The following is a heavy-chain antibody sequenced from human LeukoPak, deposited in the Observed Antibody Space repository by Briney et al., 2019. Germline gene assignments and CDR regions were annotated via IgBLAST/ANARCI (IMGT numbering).Heavy chain of an antibody. V-gene: IGHV4-61*09. CDR1: GGSISSGSYH. CDR2: IYTSGST. D-gene: IGHD5-24*01. Sequence: PSETLSLTCTVSGGSISSGSYHWIWIRQPAGKGLEWIGHIYTSGSTNYNPSLRSRVTISVDKSKNQLSLKLSSVTAADTAVYYCARGGRMESAEGMTTITHDYWGQGTLVTVSS. J-gene: IGHJ4*02. CDR3: ARGGRMESAEGMTTITHDY.